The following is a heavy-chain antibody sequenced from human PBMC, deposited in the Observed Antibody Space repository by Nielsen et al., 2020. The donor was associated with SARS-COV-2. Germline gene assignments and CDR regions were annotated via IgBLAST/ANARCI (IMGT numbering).Heavy chain of an antibody. Sequence: ASVKVSCKATGYTFTSYAVHWVRQAPGQRLEWMGWINAGNAQTKYSPTFQDRVTFARDTPARTFYMEMRSLKSEDTAVYYCAVTSTSSSADDAYDTWGQGAMVTVS. CDR2: INAGNAQT. D-gene: IGHD6-6*01. J-gene: IGHJ3*02. CDR1: GYTFTSYA. CDR3: AVTSTSSSADDAYDT. V-gene: IGHV1-3*01.